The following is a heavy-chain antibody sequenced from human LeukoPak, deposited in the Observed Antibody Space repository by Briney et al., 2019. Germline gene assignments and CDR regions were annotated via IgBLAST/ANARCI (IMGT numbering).Heavy chain of an antibody. J-gene: IGHJ4*02. CDR1: VGSIISSSYY. Sequence: SETLSLTCTVSVGSIISSSYYWGWIRQPPGKGLEWIGSIYYSGTTYYNPSLKSRVTISVDTSKNQFSLKLSSVTAADTAVYYCARDGGYSGYDYPHFVDFWGQGTLVTVSS. CDR2: IYYSGTT. V-gene: IGHV4-39*07. D-gene: IGHD5-12*01. CDR3: ARDGGYSGYDYPHFVDF.